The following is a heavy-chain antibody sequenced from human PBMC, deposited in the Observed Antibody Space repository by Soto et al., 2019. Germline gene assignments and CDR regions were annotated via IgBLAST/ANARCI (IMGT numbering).Heavy chain of an antibody. CDR2: ISYDGSNK. Sequence: GGSLRLSCAASGFTFSSYAMHWVRQAPGKGLEWVAVISYDGSNKYYADSVKGRFTISRDNSKNTLYLQMNSLRAEDTAVYYCARGSGDYYDSSGYFHPSGFDYWGQGTLVTAPQ. V-gene: IGHV3-30-3*01. CDR1: GFTFSSYA. CDR3: ARGSGDYYDSSGYFHPSGFDY. J-gene: IGHJ4*02. D-gene: IGHD3-22*01.